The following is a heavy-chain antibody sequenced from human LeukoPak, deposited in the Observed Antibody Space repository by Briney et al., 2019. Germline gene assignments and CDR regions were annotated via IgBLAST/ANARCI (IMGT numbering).Heavy chain of an antibody. J-gene: IGHJ4*02. CDR2: VSDSGDST. V-gene: IGHV3-23*01. D-gene: IGHD6-13*01. Sequence: GGTLRLSCAVSGFTFSIYGMSWVRQAPGKGLEWVSAVSDSGDSTYYADSVKGRFTISRDNSKNTLYLQMNSLRAEDTAVYYCAKSFGPVIAAAGTGADWGQGTLVTVSS. CDR3: AKSFGPVIAAAGTGAD. CDR1: GFTFSIYG.